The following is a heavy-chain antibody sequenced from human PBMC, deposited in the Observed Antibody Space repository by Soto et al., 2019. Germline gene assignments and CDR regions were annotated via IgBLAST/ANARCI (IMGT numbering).Heavy chain of an antibody. Sequence: GGSLRLSCAASGFTFSSYSMNWVRQAPGKGLEWVSSISSSSSYIYYADSVKGRFTISRDNAKNSLYLQMNSLRAEDTAVYYCAGEYSSGWSRLGMDVWGQGTTVTVSS. J-gene: IGHJ6*02. CDR2: ISSSSSYI. D-gene: IGHD6-19*01. CDR1: GFTFSSYS. CDR3: AGEYSSGWSRLGMDV. V-gene: IGHV3-21*01.